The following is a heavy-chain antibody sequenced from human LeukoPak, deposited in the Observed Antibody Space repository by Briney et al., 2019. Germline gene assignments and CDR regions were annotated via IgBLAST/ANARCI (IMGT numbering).Heavy chain of an antibody. CDR2: INHSGST. Sequence: SETLSLTCAVYGGSFSGYYWSWIRQPPGKGLEWIGEINHSGSTNYNPSLKSRVTISVDTSKNQFSLKLSSVTAADTAVHYCARARTTVTVRFDPWGQGTLVTVSS. D-gene: IGHD4-17*01. J-gene: IGHJ5*02. CDR1: GGSFSGYY. V-gene: IGHV4-34*01. CDR3: ARARTTVTVRFDP.